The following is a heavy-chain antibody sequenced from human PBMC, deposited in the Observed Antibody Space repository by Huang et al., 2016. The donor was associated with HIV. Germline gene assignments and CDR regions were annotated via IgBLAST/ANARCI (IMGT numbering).Heavy chain of an antibody. V-gene: IGHV3-49*03. CDR3: SPSGDDYFYFYMDV. Sequence: QLVESGGDSVQSGRSLRLSCRGSGFIFNDFAINWFRQSPGKGLEGVGFVGRKAVGGGSKSAPSVKDRFTVSRDEAKNVAFLQMDNLQVDDTAIYYCSPSGDDYFYFYMDVWGNGTTVIVS. D-gene: IGHD4-17*01. CDR1: GFIFNDFA. CDR2: VGRKAVGGGS. J-gene: IGHJ6*03.